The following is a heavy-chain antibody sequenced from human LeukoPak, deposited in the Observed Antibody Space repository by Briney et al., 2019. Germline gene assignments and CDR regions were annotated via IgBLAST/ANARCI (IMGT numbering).Heavy chain of an antibody. D-gene: IGHD3-22*01. CDR3: ATIYNYYDSSGYYYNPNNYFDY. J-gene: IGHJ4*02. CDR2: IIPIFGTA. Sequence: SVKVSCKASGGTFSSYAISWVRQAPGQGLEWMGRIIPIFGTANYAQKFQGRVTITTDESTSTAYMELSSLRSEDTAVYYCATIYNYYDSSGYYYNPNNYFDYWGQGTLVTVSS. CDR1: GGTFSSYA. V-gene: IGHV1-69*05.